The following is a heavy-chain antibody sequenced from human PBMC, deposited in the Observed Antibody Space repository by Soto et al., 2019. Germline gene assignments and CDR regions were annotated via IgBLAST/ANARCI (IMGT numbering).Heavy chain of an antibody. CDR3: AKDWGIVVLPAAIPVEPIIDY. CDR2: ISGSGGST. Sequence: GGSLRLSCAASGFTFSSYAMSWVRQAPGKGLEWVSAISGSGGSTYYADSVKGRFTISRDNSKNTLYLQMNSLRAEDTAVYYCAKDWGIVVLPAAIPVEPIIDYWGPGTPATVSS. J-gene: IGHJ4*02. V-gene: IGHV3-23*01. D-gene: IGHD2-2*02. CDR1: GFTFSSYA.